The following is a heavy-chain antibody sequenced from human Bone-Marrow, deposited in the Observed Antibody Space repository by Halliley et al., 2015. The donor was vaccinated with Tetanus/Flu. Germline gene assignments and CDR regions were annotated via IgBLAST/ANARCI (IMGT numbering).Heavy chain of an antibody. CDR3: ARGVGNNWLGP. J-gene: IGHJ5*02. V-gene: IGHV4-31*03. D-gene: IGHD3-3*01. CDR1: GGFIRSGGYY. CDR2: IYYSGST. Sequence: TLSLTCTVSGGFIRSGGYYWSWIRQHPGKGLEWIGNIYYSGSTYYNPSLKSRVTISVDTSKNQFSLKLSSVTAADTAVYYCARGVGNNWLGPWGQGTLVTVSS.